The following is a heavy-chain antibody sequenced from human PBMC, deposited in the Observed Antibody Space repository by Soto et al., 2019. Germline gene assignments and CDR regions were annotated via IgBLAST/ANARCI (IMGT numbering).Heavy chain of an antibody. CDR1: GGSISSGDYY. D-gene: IGHD3-3*01. CDR2: IYYSGST. Sequence: SETLSLTCTVSGGSISSGDYYWSWIRQPPGKGLEWIGYIYYSGSTYYNPSLKSRVTISVDTSKNQFSLKLSSVTAADTAVYYCARSAYYDFWSGYSGGDWFDPWGQGTLVTVSS. CDR3: ARSAYYDFWSGYSGGDWFDP. V-gene: IGHV4-30-4*01. J-gene: IGHJ5*02.